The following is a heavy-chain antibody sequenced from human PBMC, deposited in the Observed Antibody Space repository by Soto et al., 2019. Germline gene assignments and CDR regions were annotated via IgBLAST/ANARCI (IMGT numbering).Heavy chain of an antibody. CDR1: GGSVSSGSYY. V-gene: IGHV4-61*01. CDR2: IYYSGST. Sequence: SETLSLTCTVSGGSVSSGSYYWSWIRQPPGKGLEWIGYIYYSGSTNYNPSLKSRVTISVDTSKNQFSLKLSSVTAADTAVYHCARVGYVGGSYYEDWFDPWGQGTLVTVSS. J-gene: IGHJ5*02. D-gene: IGHD1-26*01. CDR3: ARVGYVGGSYYEDWFDP.